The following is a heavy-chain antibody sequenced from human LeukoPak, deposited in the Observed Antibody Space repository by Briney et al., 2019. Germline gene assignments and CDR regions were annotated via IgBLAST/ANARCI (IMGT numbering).Heavy chain of an antibody. CDR2: INPNSGGT. J-gene: IGHJ4*02. D-gene: IGHD6-13*01. CDR1: GYTFTGYY. V-gene: IGHV1-2*02. Sequence: ASVTVSCMASGYTFTGYYMHWVRQAPGQGLEWMGWINPNSGGTNYAQKFQGRVTMTRDTSISTAYMELSRLRSDDTAVYYCARGNSSSWSDYFDYWGQGTLVTVSS. CDR3: ARGNSSSWSDYFDY.